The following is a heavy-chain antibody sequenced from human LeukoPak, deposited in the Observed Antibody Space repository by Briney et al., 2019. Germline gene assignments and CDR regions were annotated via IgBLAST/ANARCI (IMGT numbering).Heavy chain of an antibody. Sequence: SETLSLTCTVSGGSISSYYWNWIRQPPGKGLEWIGSISYSGSTNYNPSLESRVTISVDTSKNQISLKLSSVAAADTTVYYCARAPERWYSYGSYTYYYMDVWGKGTTVTVSS. CDR1: GGSISSYY. CDR2: ISYSGST. CDR3: ARAPERWYSYGSYTYYYMDV. D-gene: IGHD5-18*01. J-gene: IGHJ6*03. V-gene: IGHV4-59*01.